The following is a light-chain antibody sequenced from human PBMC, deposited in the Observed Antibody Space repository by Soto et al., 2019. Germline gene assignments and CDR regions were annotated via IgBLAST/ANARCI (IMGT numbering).Light chain of an antibody. CDR3: QQYNTWPGT. CDR1: QSISSS. J-gene: IGKJ1*01. CDR2: GAS. V-gene: IGKV3-15*01. Sequence: EIVMTRSPATLSVSPGERATLSCRASQSISSSLAWYQQQPGQAPRLLIHGASTRATGIPARFSGSGSGTQFTLTISSLQSEDFGTYYCQQYNTWPGTFGQGTKVEIK.